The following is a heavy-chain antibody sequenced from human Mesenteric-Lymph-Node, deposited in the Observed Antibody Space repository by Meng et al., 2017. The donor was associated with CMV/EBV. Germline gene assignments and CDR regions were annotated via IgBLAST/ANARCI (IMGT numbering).Heavy chain of an antibody. J-gene: IGHJ4*02. CDR3: SRGSSYDILTGYFDY. CDR2: INHSGST. D-gene: IGHD3-9*01. V-gene: IGHV4-34*01. CDR1: GGSFSGYY. Sequence: VQYHPSGAGLWKPSGSLSLTCAVYGGSFSGYYWNWIRQSPEKGLEWIGEINHSGSTTYNPSFTSRIIISVDTSTNQISLNMSSVTAADTAVYYCSRGSSYDILTGYFDYWGQGALVTVSS.